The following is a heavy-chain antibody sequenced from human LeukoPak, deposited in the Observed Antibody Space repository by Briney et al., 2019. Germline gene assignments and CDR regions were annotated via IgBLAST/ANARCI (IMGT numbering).Heavy chain of an antibody. CDR1: GYTFTSFG. CDR2: ISPYNGNT. CDR3: AGQGGYAWSWFDP. Sequence: ASVKVSCKASGYTFTSFGIGWLRQAPGQGLEWMGWISPYNGNTKYAQKFQGRVIMTTDTSTSTVYMELRSLTSDDTAVYYRAGQGGYAWSWFDPWGQGTLVTVSS. J-gene: IGHJ5*02. D-gene: IGHD3-3*01. V-gene: IGHV1-18*01.